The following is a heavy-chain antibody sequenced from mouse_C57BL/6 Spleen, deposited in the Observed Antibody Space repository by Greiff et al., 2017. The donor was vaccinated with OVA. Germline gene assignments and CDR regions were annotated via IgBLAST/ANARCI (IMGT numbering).Heavy chain of an antibody. CDR1: GYTFTDYN. D-gene: IGHD2-5*01. V-gene: IGHV1-22*01. CDR2: INPNNGGT. Sequence: VQLKESGPELVKPGASVKMSCKASGYTFTDYNMHWVKQSHGMSLEWIGYINPNNGGTSYNQKFKGKATLTVNTSSSTAYMELRSLTSEDSAVYYCARTYSNYYWYFDVWGTGTTVTVSS. CDR3: ARTYSNYYWYFDV. J-gene: IGHJ1*03.